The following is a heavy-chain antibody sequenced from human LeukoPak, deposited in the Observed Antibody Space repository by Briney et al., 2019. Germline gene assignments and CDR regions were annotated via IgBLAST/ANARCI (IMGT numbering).Heavy chain of an antibody. CDR3: ARDRGTYYYDNTSHYDAFNI. D-gene: IGHD3-22*01. V-gene: IGHV3-7*01. Sequence: PGGSLRLSCAASGFTVSSNYMSWVRQAPGKGLEWVANIKQDGSEKYYVDSMKGRFTISRDNAKNSLYLQMNSLRAEDTAVYYCARDRGTYYYDNTSHYDAFNIWGQGTMVTVSS. CDR1: GFTVSSNY. J-gene: IGHJ3*02. CDR2: IKQDGSEK.